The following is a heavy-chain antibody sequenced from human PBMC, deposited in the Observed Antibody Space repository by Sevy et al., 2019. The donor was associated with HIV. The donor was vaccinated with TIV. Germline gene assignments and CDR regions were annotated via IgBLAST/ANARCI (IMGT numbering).Heavy chain of an antibody. CDR1: GFDFNHYG. V-gene: IGHV3-30*18. Sequence: GGSLRLSCAASGFDFNHYGNYWVRQAPGRGLEWVSFISNSGSDQYYAVSVKGRFTISRHYSNNTVYLEMQSLRSDDTATYFCAKAHIATWWTLDYWGQGTTVTVSS. D-gene: IGHD2-21*01. CDR3: AKAHIATWWTLDY. J-gene: IGHJ4*02. CDR2: ISNSGSDQ.